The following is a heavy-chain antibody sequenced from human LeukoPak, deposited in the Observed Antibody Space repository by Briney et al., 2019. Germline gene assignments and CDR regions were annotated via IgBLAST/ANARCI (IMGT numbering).Heavy chain of an antibody. J-gene: IGHJ4*02. V-gene: IGHV4-59*01. D-gene: IGHD6-13*01. CDR1: GGSISSYY. CDR3: ARGVYIAAAQYGY. CDR2: IYYSGTT. Sequence: NTSETLSLICTVSGGSISSYYWSWIRQPPGKGREWIGYIYYSGTTNYNPSLKSRVTISVDTSKNQFSLKLSSVTAADTAVYYCARGVYIAAAQYGYWGQGTLVTVSS.